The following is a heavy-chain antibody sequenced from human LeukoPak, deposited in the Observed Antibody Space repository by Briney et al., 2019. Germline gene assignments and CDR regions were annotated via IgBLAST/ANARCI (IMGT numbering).Heavy chain of an antibody. CDR3: ARGVHYYYMDV. D-gene: IGHD4/OR15-4a*01. V-gene: IGHV4-39*07. CDR2: IYYSGST. CDR1: GGSISSSSYY. J-gene: IGHJ6*03. Sequence: SETLSLTCTVSGGSISSSSYYWGWIRQPPGKGLEWIGSIYYSGSTYYNPSLKSRVTISVDTSKNQFSLKLSSVTAADTAVYYCARGVHYYYMDVWGKGTTVTVSS.